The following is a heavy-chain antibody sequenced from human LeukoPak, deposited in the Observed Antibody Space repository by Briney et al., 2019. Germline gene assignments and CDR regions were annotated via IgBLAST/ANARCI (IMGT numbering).Heavy chain of an antibody. CDR1: GYTFTSYG. CDR2: ISAYNGNT. V-gene: IGHV1-18*01. CDR3: ARFGPYYYDSSGYSFDY. Sequence: ASVKVSCKASGYTFTSYGISWVRQAPGQGLEWMGWISAYNGNTNYAQKLQGRVTMTTDTSTSTAYMELRSLRSDDTAVYYCARFGPYYYDSSGYSFDYWGQGTLVTVSS. J-gene: IGHJ4*02. D-gene: IGHD3-22*01.